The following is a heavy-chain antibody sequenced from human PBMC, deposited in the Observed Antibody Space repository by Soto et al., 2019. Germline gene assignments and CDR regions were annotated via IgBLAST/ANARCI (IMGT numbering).Heavy chain of an antibody. V-gene: IGHV3-48*02. CDR1: GFTFSSYS. CDR2: ISSSSSTI. D-gene: IGHD3-22*01. Sequence: SLRLSCAASGFTFSSYSMNWVRQAPGKGLEWVSYISSSSSTIYYADSVKGRFTISRDNAKNSLYLQMNSLRDEDTAVYYCARGNPITMIVVVAPDFDYWGQGTLVTVSS. J-gene: IGHJ4*02. CDR3: ARGNPITMIVVVAPDFDY.